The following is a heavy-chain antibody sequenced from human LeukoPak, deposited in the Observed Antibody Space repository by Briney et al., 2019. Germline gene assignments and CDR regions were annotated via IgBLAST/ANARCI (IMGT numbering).Heavy chain of an antibody. CDR3: STGSGHAFDI. J-gene: IGHJ3*02. V-gene: IGHV3-74*01. Sequence: GGSLRLSCAASGFTFSSYWMHWVRQAPGKGLVWVSRINSDGSSTSYADSVKGRFTISRDSAKNTLYLQMNSLRAEDTAVYYCSTGSGHAFDIWGRGTMVTVSS. CDR2: INSDGSST. CDR1: GFTFSSYW. D-gene: IGHD3-10*01.